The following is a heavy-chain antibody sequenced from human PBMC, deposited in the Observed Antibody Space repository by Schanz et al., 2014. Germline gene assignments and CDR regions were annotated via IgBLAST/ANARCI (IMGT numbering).Heavy chain of an antibody. D-gene: IGHD3-10*01. CDR2: INSVGSNT. CDR3: AKQHIVRGVIYLNWFDS. V-gene: IGHV3-74*01. J-gene: IGHJ5*01. Sequence: EVQLVQSGGGLVQPGGSLRLSCAASGFTFSSHWMHWVRQDPGKGLVWVARINSVGSNTDYADSVTGRFTISRDNFKGALYLQMSSLRAEDTAVYYCAKQHIVRGVIYLNWFDSWGQGTTXTVSS. CDR1: GFTFSSHW.